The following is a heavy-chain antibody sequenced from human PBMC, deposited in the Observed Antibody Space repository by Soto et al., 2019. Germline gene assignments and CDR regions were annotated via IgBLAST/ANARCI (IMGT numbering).Heavy chain of an antibody. J-gene: IGHJ3*02. Sequence: QVQLVQSGAEVKKPGSSVKVSCKASGGTFSSYAISWVRQAPGQGLEWMGGIIPIFGTANYAQKFQGRVTITADKSTSTAYMELSSLRAEDTAVYYCARALLNYYDISGYYLDAFDIWGQGTMVTVSS. CDR2: IIPIFGTA. D-gene: IGHD3-22*01. CDR1: GGTFSSYA. CDR3: ARALLNYYDISGYYLDAFDI. V-gene: IGHV1-69*06.